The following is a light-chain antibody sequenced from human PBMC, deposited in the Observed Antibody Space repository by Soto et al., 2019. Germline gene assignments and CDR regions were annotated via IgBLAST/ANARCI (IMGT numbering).Light chain of an antibody. J-gene: IGKJ1*01. V-gene: IGKV3D-15*01. CDR3: QQYNDWPLT. CDR1: QSVSSY. Sequence: EIVMTQSPATLSVSPGERATLSCRASQSVSSYLAWYQQRPGQAPRLLIYDASNRATGIPARFSGTGSGTEFTLTISSLQSEDIALYYCQQYNDWPLTFGQGTKVDIK. CDR2: DAS.